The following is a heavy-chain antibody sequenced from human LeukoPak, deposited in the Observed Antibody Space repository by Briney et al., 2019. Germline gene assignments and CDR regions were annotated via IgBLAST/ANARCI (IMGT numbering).Heavy chain of an antibody. J-gene: IGHJ4*02. Sequence: GGSTRLSCAASGFTFGDYGMSWVRQAPGKGLEWVSGINWNGGSTGYADSVKGRFTISRDNAKNSLYLQMNSLRAEDTALYYCARSFSISGSPYYFDYWGQGTLVTVSS. CDR3: ARSFSISGSPYYFDY. V-gene: IGHV3-20*04. D-gene: IGHD1-26*01. CDR2: INWNGGST. CDR1: GFTFGDYG.